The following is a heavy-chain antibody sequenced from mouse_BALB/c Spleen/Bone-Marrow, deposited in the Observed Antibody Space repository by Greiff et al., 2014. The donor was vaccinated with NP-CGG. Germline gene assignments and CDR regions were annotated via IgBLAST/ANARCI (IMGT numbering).Heavy chain of an antibody. CDR1: GYTFTSYW. CDR3: TRREGAYYGNYVGYFDY. V-gene: IGHV1S22*01. Sequence: LQQSGSELVRPGASVKLSCKASGYTFTSYWMHWVRQRHGQGLEWIGNIYPGSGRTYYDEKLKNKVSLTVDTSSSTAYMHLSSLTSEDSAVYYCTRREGAYYGNYVGYFDYWGQGTTLTVSS. D-gene: IGHD2-10*01. J-gene: IGHJ2*01. CDR2: IYPGSGRT.